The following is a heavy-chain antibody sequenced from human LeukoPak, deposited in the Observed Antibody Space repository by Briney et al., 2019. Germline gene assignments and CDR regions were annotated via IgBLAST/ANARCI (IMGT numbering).Heavy chain of an antibody. D-gene: IGHD3-10*01. CDR3: ARARWFGSN. V-gene: IGHV3-7*01. J-gene: IGHJ4*02. CDR2: IKQDGSEK. Sequence: GGSLRLSCAASGFSFSSYAMSWVRQAPGRGLEWVANIKQDGSEKYYVDSVKGRFTISRDNAKNSLYLQMNSLRAEDTAVYYCARARWFGSNWGQGTLVTVSS. CDR1: GFSFSSYA.